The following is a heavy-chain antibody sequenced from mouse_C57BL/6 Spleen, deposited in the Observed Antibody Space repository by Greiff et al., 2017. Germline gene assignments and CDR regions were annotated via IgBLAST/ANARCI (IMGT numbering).Heavy chain of an antibody. CDR1: GFTFSDYY. V-gene: IGHV5-16*01. Sequence: EVMLVESEGGLVQPGSSMKLSCTASGFTFSDYYMAWVRQVPEKGLEWVANINYDGSSTYYLDSLKSRFIISRDNAKNILYLQMSSLKSEDTATYYCAREEVGYSNYGYFGGWGTGTTVTVAS. D-gene: IGHD2-5*01. CDR2: INYDGSST. CDR3: AREEVGYSNYGYFGG. J-gene: IGHJ1*03.